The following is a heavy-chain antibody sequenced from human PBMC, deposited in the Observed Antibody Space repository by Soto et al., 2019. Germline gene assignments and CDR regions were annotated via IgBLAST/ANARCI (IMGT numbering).Heavy chain of an antibody. Sequence: TLSLTCPVSGVSISSGGYYWSWIRQHPGKGLEWIGYIYYSGSTYYNPSLKSRVTISVDTSKNQFSLKLSSVTAADTAVYYCAREIGNYYDSSGFFDGEHFDYWGQGTLVTVYS. V-gene: IGHV4-31*03. CDR2: IYYSGST. CDR1: GVSISSGGYY. J-gene: IGHJ4*02. CDR3: AREIGNYYDSSGFFDGEHFDY. D-gene: IGHD3-22*01.